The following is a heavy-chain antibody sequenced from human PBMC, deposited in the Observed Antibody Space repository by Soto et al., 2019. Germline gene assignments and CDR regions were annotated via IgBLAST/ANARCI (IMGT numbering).Heavy chain of an antibody. D-gene: IGHD3-16*01. Sequence: GGSLRLSCVTSGFTLSDYAMHWVRQAPGKGLEWVAVIRPDGSNRHYADSVKGRFTISRDISKSTLYLQMSSLRADDTAVYFCATVGRPQHLLTGFDNWGQGTLVTVSS. J-gene: IGHJ5*02. CDR1: GFTLSDYA. CDR3: ATVGRPQHLLTGFDN. V-gene: IGHV3-33*01. CDR2: IRPDGSNR.